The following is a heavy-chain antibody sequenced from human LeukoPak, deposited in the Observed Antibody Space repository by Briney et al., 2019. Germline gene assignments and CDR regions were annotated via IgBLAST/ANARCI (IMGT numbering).Heavy chain of an antibody. J-gene: IGHJ4*02. CDR2: ISSSSSTI. CDR3: ANSKLRGYFDY. Sequence: PGGSLRLSCAASGFTFSSHSMNWVRQAPGKGLEWVSYISSSSSTIYYADSVKGRFTISRDNSKNTLYLQMNSLRAEDTAVYYCANSKLRGYFDYWGQGTLVTVSS. D-gene: IGHD4-11*01. CDR1: GFTFSSHS. V-gene: IGHV3-48*01.